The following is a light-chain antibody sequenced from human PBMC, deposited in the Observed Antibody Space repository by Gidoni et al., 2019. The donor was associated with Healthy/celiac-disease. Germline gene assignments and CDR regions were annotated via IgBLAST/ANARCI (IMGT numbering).Light chain of an antibody. V-gene: IGKV2-28*01. CDR3: MQALQTPFT. J-gene: IGKJ3*01. CDR2: LGS. CDR1: QSLMHSNGYNY. Sequence: VMTQSPLSLRVTPGAPASISCRSSQSLMHSNGYNYLDWYLQKPGQSPQLLIYLGSNRASGVPDRFSGSGSGTDFTLKISRVEAEDVGVYYCMQALQTPFTFGPGTKVDIK.